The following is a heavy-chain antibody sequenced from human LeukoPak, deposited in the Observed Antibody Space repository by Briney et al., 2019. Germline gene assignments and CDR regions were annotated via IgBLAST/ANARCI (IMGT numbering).Heavy chain of an antibody. CDR1: GGTFSSYA. V-gene: IGHV1-69*04. CDR2: IIPILGIA. Sequence: ASVKVSCKASGGTFSSYAISWVRQAPGQGLEWMGRIIPILGIANYAQKFQGRVTITADKSTSTAYMELSSLRSEDTAVYYCAREGARLVTSGDYYYYGMDVWGQGTTVTVSS. J-gene: IGHJ6*02. D-gene: IGHD3-9*01. CDR3: AREGARLVTSGDYYYYGMDV.